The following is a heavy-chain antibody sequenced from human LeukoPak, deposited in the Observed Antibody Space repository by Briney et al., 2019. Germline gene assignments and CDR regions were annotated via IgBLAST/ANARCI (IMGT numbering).Heavy chain of an antibody. CDR3: AKQYIVTTWYWFGS. V-gene: IGHV3-23*01. CDR2: ISRGGETT. D-gene: IGHD4-17*01. Sequence: GGSLRLSCAASGFTFDSFAMNWVRQAPGKGLEWVSSISRGGETTYYADSVEGRLTISRDNSKNTLSLHMNSLRADDTAVYYCAKQYIVTTWYWFGSWGQGTLVTVSS. J-gene: IGHJ5*01. CDR1: GFTFDSFA.